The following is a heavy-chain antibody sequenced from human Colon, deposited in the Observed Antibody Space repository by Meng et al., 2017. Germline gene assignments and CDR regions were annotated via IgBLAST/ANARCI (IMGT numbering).Heavy chain of an antibody. CDR3: ARGRYSGYLP. J-gene: IGHJ5*02. D-gene: IGHD5-12*01. Sequence: VRVAQRGAGLVSPPVSLPLHCAVNGGSFSGYDWSWIRQAPGKGLEWIGEINHSGSTNYNPSLKSRVTISVDTSKNQFSLKLSSVTAADTAVYYCARGRYSGYLPWGQGTLVTVSS. CDR2: INHSGST. CDR1: GGSFSGYD. V-gene: IGHV4-34*02.